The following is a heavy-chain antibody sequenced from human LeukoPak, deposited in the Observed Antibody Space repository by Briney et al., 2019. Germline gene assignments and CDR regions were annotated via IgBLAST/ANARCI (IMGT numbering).Heavy chain of an antibody. Sequence: GGSLRLSCVASGFTFSNYAMSWVRQAPGKRLEWVSAVTGRGGSTYYADSVKGRFTISRDNCRNTLFLQMHSLRAEDTAIYDCAKWGDFDILTGYYVSDFWGQGTLVTVSS. V-gene: IGHV3-23*01. CDR2: VTGRGGST. CDR1: GFTFSNYA. CDR3: AKWGDFDILTGYYVSDF. D-gene: IGHD3-9*01. J-gene: IGHJ4*02.